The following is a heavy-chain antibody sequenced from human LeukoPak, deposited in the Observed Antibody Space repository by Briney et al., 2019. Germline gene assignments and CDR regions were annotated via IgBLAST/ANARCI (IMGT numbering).Heavy chain of an antibody. V-gene: IGHV1-2*02. Sequence: ASMKVSCKASGYTFTGYYLHWVRQAPGQGLEWMGWINPNSGGTNYAQKFQGRVTMTRDTSISTAYMELSRLRSDDTAVYYCARDGCTNGVCYGYMDVWGKGTTVTVSS. CDR3: ARDGCTNGVCYGYMDV. CDR2: INPNSGGT. D-gene: IGHD2-8*01. J-gene: IGHJ6*03. CDR1: GYTFTGYY.